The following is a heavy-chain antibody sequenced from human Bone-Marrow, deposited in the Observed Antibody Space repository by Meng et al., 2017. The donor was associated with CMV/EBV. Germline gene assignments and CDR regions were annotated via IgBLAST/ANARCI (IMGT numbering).Heavy chain of an antibody. Sequence: GGSLRLSCAASGFTFSSYEMNWVRQAPGKGLEWVALISYDGSNKYYADSVKGRFTISRDNSENTLYLQMNSLRAEGTAVYYCARDRYNGSPGVEYFQHWGQGTLVTVSS. D-gene: IGHD1-26*01. CDR2: ISYDGSNK. J-gene: IGHJ1*01. CDR3: ARDRYNGSPGVEYFQH. V-gene: IGHV3-30-3*01. CDR1: GFTFSSYE.